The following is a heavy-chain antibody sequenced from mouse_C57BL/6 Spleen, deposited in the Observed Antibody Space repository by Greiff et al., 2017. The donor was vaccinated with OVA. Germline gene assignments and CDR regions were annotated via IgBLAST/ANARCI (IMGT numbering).Heavy chain of an antibody. Sequence: QVQLQQSGPELVKPGASVKLSCKASGYSFTSYYIHWVKQRPGQGLEWIGWIYPGRGHTKYNEKFKGKATLTADTSSSTAYMQLSSLTSEDSAVYYCARRLDEGDYWGQGTSVTVSS. CDR2: IYPGRGHT. V-gene: IGHV1-66*01. J-gene: IGHJ4*01. CDR1: GYSFTSYY. D-gene: IGHD3-2*02. CDR3: ARRLDEGDY.